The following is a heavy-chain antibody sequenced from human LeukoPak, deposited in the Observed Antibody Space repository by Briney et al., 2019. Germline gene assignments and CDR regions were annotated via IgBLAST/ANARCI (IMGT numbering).Heavy chain of an antibody. CDR1: GFTFNNYA. J-gene: IGHJ4*02. D-gene: IGHD3-22*01. CDR3: ARLPTFYYDSSGYHYDY. V-gene: IGHV3-23*01. CDR2: VSGSGPST. Sequence: GGSLRLSCVASGFTFNNYAMSWVRQAPGKGLEWVSSVSGSGPSTDYTDAVKGRFIISRDKSKNTLHLQMNSLRAEDTALYYCARLPTFYYDSSGYHYDYWGQGTLVTVSS.